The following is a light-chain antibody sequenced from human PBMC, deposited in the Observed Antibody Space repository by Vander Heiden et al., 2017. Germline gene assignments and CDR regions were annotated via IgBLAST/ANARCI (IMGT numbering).Light chain of an antibody. CDR3: QSYDSSLSGSV. CDR1: SSNIGAGYD. J-gene: IGLJ3*02. V-gene: IGLV1-40*01. Sequence: QSVLTQPPSVSGAPRQRVTISCTGSSSNIGAGYDVPWYQQLPGTAPKLLMYDNTNRPSGVPDRFSGSKSGTSASLAITGLQAEDEADYYCQSYDSSLSGSVFGGGTKLTVL. CDR2: DNT.